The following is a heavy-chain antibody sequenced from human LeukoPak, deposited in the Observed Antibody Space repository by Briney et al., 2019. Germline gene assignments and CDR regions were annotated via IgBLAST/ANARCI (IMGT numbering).Heavy chain of an antibody. CDR1: GGSISSSSYY. J-gene: IGHJ6*02. V-gene: IGHV4-39*01. Sequence: PSETLSLTCTVSGGSISSSSYYWGWIRQPPGKGLEWSGSIYYSGSTYYNPSLKSRVTISVDTSKNQFSLKLSSVTAADTAVYYCARLKGMDVWGQGTTVTVSS. CDR2: IYYSGST. CDR3: ARLKGMDV.